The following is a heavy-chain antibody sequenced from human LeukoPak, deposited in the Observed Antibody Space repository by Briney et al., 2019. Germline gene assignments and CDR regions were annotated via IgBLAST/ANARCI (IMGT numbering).Heavy chain of an antibody. CDR3: AREGSSGWSPYYFDY. Sequence: SETLSLTCTVSGGSTSSSSYYWGWIRQPPGKGLEWIGSIYYSGSTYYNPSLKSRVTISVDTSKNQFSLKLSSVTAADTAVYYCAREGSSGWSPYYFDYWGQGTLVTVSS. CDR2: IYYSGST. J-gene: IGHJ4*02. D-gene: IGHD6-19*01. CDR1: GGSTSSSSYY. V-gene: IGHV4-39*07.